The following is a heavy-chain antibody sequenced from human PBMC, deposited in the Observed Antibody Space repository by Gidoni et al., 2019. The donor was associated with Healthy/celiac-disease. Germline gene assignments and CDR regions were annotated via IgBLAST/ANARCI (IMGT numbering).Heavy chain of an antibody. CDR3: ARGGWDYDSSGYYFDY. J-gene: IGHJ4*02. CDR2: IGTAGDT. CDR1: GFTFSSYD. Sequence: EVQLVESGGGLVQPGGSLRLSCAASGFTFSSYDMHWVRQATGKGLECVSAIGTAGDTYYPGSVKGRFTISRENAKNSLYLQMNSLRAGDTAVYYCARGGWDYDSSGYYFDYWGQGTLVTVSS. V-gene: IGHV3-13*01. D-gene: IGHD3-22*01.